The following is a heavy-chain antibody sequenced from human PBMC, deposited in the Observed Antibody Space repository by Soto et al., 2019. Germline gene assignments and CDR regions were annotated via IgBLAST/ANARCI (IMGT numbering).Heavy chain of an antibody. CDR2: IYPGDSET. CDR3: ARQRIEAAVDAFDI. Sequence: VQLVQSGAEVKKPGESLKISCKGSGYSFTTYRIGWIRQMPGKGLEWMGIIYPGDSETRYSPSFQGQVTISADKSNTTAYLQWSGLKASDTSMYYCARQRIEAAVDAFDIWGQGTMVTVSS. V-gene: IGHV5-51*01. CDR1: GYSFTTYR. D-gene: IGHD6-13*01. J-gene: IGHJ3*02.